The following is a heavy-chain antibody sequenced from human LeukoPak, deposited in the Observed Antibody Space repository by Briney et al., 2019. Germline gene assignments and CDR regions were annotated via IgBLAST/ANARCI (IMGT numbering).Heavy chain of an antibody. CDR2: INHSGST. CDR1: GGSFSGYY. J-gene: IGHJ6*03. D-gene: IGHD1-26*01. CDR3: ARHCSGSYLQYYYYYMDV. Sequence: SETLSLTCAVYGGSFSGYYWSWIRQPPGKGLEWIGEINHSGSTNYNPSLKSRVTISVDTSKNQFSLKLSSVTAADTAVYYCARHCSGSYLQYYYYYMDVWGKGTTVTISS. V-gene: IGHV4-34*01.